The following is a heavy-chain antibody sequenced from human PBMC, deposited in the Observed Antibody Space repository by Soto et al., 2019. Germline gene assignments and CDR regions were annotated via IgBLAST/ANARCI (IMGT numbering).Heavy chain of an antibody. J-gene: IGHJ6*02. CDR3: ARDRGGDLYGMGV. D-gene: IGHD3-16*01. CDR1: GFTFSSYA. V-gene: IGHV3-30-3*01. Sequence: GGSLRLSCAASGFTFSSYAMHWVRQAPGKGLEWVAVISYDGSNKYYADSVKGRFTISRDNSKNTLYLQMNSLRAEDTAVYYCARDRGGDLYGMGVWGQGTTVTVSS. CDR2: ISYDGSNK.